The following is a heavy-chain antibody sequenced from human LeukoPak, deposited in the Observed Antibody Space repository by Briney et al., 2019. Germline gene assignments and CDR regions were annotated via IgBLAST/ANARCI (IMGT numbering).Heavy chain of an antibody. D-gene: IGHD3-3*01. CDR1: GYTFTSYD. CDR3: ARHYDFWSGYSLDY. CDR2: MSPNSGDT. J-gene: IGHJ4*02. V-gene: IGHV1-8*01. Sequence: RASVKVSCKASGYTFTSYDFNWVRQATGQRPEWMGWMSPNSGDTGYAQKFQDRVTMTRNTSISTACMELSSLRSDDTAVYYCARHYDFWSGYSLDYWGQGTLVTVSS.